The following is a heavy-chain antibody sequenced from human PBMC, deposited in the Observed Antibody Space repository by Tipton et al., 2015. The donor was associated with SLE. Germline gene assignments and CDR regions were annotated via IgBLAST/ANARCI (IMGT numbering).Heavy chain of an antibody. V-gene: IGHV4-59*01. Sequence: TLSLTCTVSGGSISSYYWSWIRQPPGKGLEWIGYIYYSGSTNYNPSLKSRVTISVDTSKNQLSLKLSSVTAADTAVYYCARGTIFGVVIDPWGQGTLVTVSS. CDR2: IYYSGST. D-gene: IGHD3-3*01. CDR1: GGSISSYY. J-gene: IGHJ5*02. CDR3: ARGTIFGVVIDP.